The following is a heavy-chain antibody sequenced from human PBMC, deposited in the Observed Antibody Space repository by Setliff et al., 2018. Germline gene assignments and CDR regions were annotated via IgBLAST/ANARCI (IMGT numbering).Heavy chain of an antibody. CDR3: MRLVRFCSRTVCQRTSGDEA. J-gene: IGHJ5*02. Sequence: ASVKVSCKASGSTFMQSIVSWVRQAPGQGLEWLGWIGVYSGNTYSAQRFQGRVSLTTDESTNTAYLELRGLRSDDTAVYYCMRLVRFCSRTVCQRTSGDEAWGQGTLVRLL. V-gene: IGHV1-18*01. CDR2: IGVYSGNT. D-gene: IGHD3-3*01. CDR1: GSTFMQSI.